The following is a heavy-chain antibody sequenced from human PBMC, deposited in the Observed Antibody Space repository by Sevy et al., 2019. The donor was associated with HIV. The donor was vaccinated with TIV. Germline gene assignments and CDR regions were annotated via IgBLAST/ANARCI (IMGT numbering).Heavy chain of an antibody. J-gene: IGHJ6*02. Sequence: SQTLSLTCAISGDSVSSNSAAWNWVRQSPSRGLEWLGRTFYRSTWFVDYAASVKSRIIISRDTSKNQVSLQLKSVTPEDTAMYFCARDGLTYGGLDVWGQGTMVTVSS. D-gene: IGHD1-20*01. CDR3: ARDGLTYGGLDV. V-gene: IGHV6-1*01. CDR2: TFYRSTWFV. CDR1: GDSVSSNSAA.